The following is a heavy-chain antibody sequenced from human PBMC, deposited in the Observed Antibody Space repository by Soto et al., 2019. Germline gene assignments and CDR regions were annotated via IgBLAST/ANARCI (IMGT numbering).Heavy chain of an antibody. CDR1: GGTFSSYA. CDR2: IIPIFGTA. D-gene: IGHD3-10*01. J-gene: IGHJ4*02. CDR3: ARGMVRGVISRYYFDY. V-gene: IGHV1-69*01. Sequence: QVQLVQSGAEVKKPGSSVKVSCKASGGTFSSYAISWVRQAPGQGLEWMGGIIPIFGTANYAQKFQGRVTITANESTSTAYMELSSMRSEDTAVYYCARGMVRGVISRYYFDYWGQGTLVTVSS.